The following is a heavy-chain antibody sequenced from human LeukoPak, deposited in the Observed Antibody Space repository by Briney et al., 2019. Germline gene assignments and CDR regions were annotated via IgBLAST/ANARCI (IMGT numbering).Heavy chain of an antibody. V-gene: IGHV4-34*01. CDR1: GGSFSGYS. Sequence: SETLSLTCAVYGGSFSGYSWSWIRQPPGKGLEWIGEINHSGSTNYNPSLKSRVTISVDTSKNQFSLKLSSVTAADTAVYYCARVPRSYYYYYYMDVWGKGTTVTVSS. CDR3: ARVPRSYYYYYYMDV. CDR2: INHSGST. J-gene: IGHJ6*03.